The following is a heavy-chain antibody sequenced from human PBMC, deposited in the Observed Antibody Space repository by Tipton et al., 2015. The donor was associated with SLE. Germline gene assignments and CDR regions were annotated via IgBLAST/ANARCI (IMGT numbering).Heavy chain of an antibody. CDR3: ARDSGEPTAAFDI. D-gene: IGHD2-15*01. Sequence: QLVQSGAEVKKPGSSVKVSCKASGGTFSSYTISWVRQAPGQGLEWMGRIIPILGIANYAQKFQGRVTITADKSTSTAYMELSSLRSEDTAVYYCARDSGEPTAAFDIWGQGTMVTVSS. CDR1: GGTFSSYT. J-gene: IGHJ3*02. V-gene: IGHV1-69*09. CDR2: IIPILGIA.